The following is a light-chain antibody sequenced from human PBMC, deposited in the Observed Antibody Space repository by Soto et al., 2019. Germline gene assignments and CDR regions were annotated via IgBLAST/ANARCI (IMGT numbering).Light chain of an antibody. CDR1: QDISNY. J-gene: IGKJ4*01. Sequence: DIQMTQSPSSLSASVGDRVTITCQASQDISNYLNWYQQKPGKAPKLLIYDASNLETGVPSRFSGSGSWTDFNFTISSLQPQDIATYYCQHYDNLPLTFGGGPKVEIK. V-gene: IGKV1-33*01. CDR2: DAS. CDR3: QHYDNLPLT.